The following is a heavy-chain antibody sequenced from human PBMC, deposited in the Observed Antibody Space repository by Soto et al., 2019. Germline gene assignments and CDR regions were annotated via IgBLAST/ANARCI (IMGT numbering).Heavy chain of an antibody. Sequence: SETLYLTCTVSGGSISSYYWSWIRQPPGKGLEWIGYIYYSGSTNYNPSLKSRVTISVDTSKNQFSLKLSSVTAADTAVYYCAEDWTIFQLAPPAVWGKGTTDPVSP. CDR2: IYYSGST. V-gene: IGHV4-59*01. D-gene: IGHD3-9*01. CDR1: GGSISSYY. J-gene: IGHJ6*04. CDR3: AEDWTIFQLAPPAV.